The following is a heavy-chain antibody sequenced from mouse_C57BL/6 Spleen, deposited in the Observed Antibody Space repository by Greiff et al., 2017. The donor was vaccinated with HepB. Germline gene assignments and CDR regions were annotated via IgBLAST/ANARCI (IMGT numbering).Heavy chain of an antibody. CDR1: GYAFTNYL. Sequence: VQLQQSGAELVRPGTSVKVSCKASGYAFTNYLIEWVKQRPGQGLEWIGVINPGSGGTNYNEKFKGKATLTADKSSSTAYMQLSSLTSEDSAVYFCARGPLITTVVATGYFDYWGQGTTLTVSS. CDR2: INPGSGGT. J-gene: IGHJ2*01. V-gene: IGHV1-54*01. D-gene: IGHD1-1*01. CDR3: ARGPLITTVVATGYFDY.